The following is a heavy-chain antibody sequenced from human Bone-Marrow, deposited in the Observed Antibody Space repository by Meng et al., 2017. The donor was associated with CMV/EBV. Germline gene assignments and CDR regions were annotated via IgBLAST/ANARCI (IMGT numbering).Heavy chain of an antibody. V-gene: IGHV3-9*01. CDR3: ARGGAGTDGMDV. CDR1: GFTFDDYA. D-gene: IGHD6-13*01. J-gene: IGHJ6*02. Sequence: GGSLRLSCAASGFTFDDYAMHWVRQAPGKGLEWVSGISWNSGSIGYADSVKGRFTISRDNAKNSLYLQMNSLRAEDTAVYYCARGGAGTDGMDVWGQGTTVTVSS. CDR2: ISWNSGSI.